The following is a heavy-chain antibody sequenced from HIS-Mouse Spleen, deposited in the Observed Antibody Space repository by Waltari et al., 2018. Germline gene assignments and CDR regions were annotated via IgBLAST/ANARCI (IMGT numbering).Heavy chain of an antibody. V-gene: IGHV1-18*01. D-gene: IGHD3-22*01. J-gene: IGHJ3*02. CDR2: ISAYNGNT. CDR1: GYTFTSYG. CDR3: ARAAGDYYDSSGYDAFDI. Sequence: QVQLVQSGAEVKKPGASVKVSCKASGYTFTSYGLSWVRQAPGPGLEWLGWISAYNGNTNYAQKLQGRVTMTTDTSTSTAYMELRSLRSDDTAVYYCARAAGDYYDSSGYDAFDIWGQGTMVTVSS.